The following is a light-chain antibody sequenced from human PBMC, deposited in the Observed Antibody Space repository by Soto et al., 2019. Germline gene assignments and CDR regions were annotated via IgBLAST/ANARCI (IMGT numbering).Light chain of an antibody. J-gene: IGKJ5*01. CDR3: QQYNKWPIT. CDR2: RAS. CDR1: QSVRSN. Sequence: EIVMTQSPATLSVSPGEGATVSCRASQSVRSNVAWYYQKPGQAPRLLIYRASSRAAGLPDRFSGSGSETEFTLTISTLQSEDFAVYYCQQYNKWPITFGQGTRLEIK. V-gene: IGKV3-15*01.